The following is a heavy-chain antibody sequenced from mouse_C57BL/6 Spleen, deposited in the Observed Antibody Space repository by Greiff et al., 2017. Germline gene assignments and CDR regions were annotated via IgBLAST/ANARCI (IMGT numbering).Heavy chain of an antibody. CDR3: ARGEELTTVVAGDAMDY. CDR2: IDPSDSET. CDR1: GYTFTSYW. Sequence: QVQLQQPGAELVRPGSSVKLSFKASGYTFTSYWMHWVKQRPIQGLEWIGNIDPSDSETHYNQKFKDKATLTVDKSSSTAYMQRSRLTSEDSAVYYCARGEELTTVVAGDAMDYWGQGTSVTVSS. D-gene: IGHD1-1*01. J-gene: IGHJ4*01. V-gene: IGHV1-52*01.